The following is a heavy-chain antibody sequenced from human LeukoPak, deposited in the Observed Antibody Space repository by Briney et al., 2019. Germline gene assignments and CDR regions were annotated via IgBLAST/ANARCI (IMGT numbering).Heavy chain of an antibody. CDR2: IYSSGTT. D-gene: IGHD6-13*01. V-gene: IGHV4-4*07. J-gene: IGHJ4*02. CDR3: ACGVAAAGWLYFDY. Sequence: SETLSLTCTVSGGSITSYYWSWLRQPAGKGLEWIGRIYSSGTTNYNPSLKNRVTMSIDTTQFSLKLSSVTAADTAVYFCACGVAAAGWLYFDYWGQGSLVTVSS. CDR1: GGSITSYY.